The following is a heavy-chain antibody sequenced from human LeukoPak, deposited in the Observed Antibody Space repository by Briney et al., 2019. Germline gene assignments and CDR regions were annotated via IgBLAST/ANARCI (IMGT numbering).Heavy chain of an antibody. V-gene: IGHV6-1*01. CDR3: ARFLGIGSQRYYFDS. Sequence: KPSQTLSLTCAISGDSVSSNSAAWSWIRQSPSRGLEWLGRTYYSSKWYHDYAVSVRSRVSVNPDTSKNQFSLQLNSVTPEDTAVYYCARFLGIGSQRYYFDSWGQGTLVTVSS. D-gene: IGHD6-19*01. J-gene: IGHJ4*02. CDR2: TYYSSKWYH. CDR1: GDSVSSNSAA.